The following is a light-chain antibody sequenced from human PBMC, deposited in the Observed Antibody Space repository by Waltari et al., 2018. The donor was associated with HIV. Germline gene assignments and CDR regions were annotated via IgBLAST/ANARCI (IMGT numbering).Light chain of an antibody. CDR1: QDIDKW. J-gene: IGKJ2*01. CDR3: QQYSTHYA. Sequence: IQMTQSPSNLSASVGDTVILTCRASQDIDKWLAWYHQKPGRATKLLISMTSVLESGVPSRFLGSVSGTTFTLTITGLQPDDIGTYFCQQYSTHYAFGQGTRVE. V-gene: IGKV1-5*03. CDR2: MTS.